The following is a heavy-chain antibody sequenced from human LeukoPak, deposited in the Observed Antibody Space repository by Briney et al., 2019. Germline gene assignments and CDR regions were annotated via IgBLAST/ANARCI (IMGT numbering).Heavy chain of an antibody. J-gene: IGHJ4*02. CDR2: IYYSGST. Sequence: SETLSLTCTVSGGSISSYYWSWIRQPPGKGLEGIGYIYYSGSTNYNPSLKSRVTISVDTSKNQFSLKLSSVTAADTAVYYCARVREGWQPLVRGEFDYWGQGTLVTASS. V-gene: IGHV4-59*12. CDR3: ARVREGWQPLVRGEFDY. CDR1: GGSISSYY. D-gene: IGHD2-15*01.